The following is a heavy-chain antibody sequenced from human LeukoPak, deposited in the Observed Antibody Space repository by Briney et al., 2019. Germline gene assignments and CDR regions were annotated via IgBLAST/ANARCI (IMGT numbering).Heavy chain of an antibody. D-gene: IGHD3-16*02. Sequence: SVKVSCKASGGTFSSYAISWVRQAPGQGLEWMGGIIPIFGTANYAQKFQGRVTITADESTSTAYMELSSLRSEDTAVYYCARDPSRYTLSADYYYGMDVWGQGTTVTVSS. V-gene: IGHV1-69*13. CDR2: IIPIFGTA. CDR3: ARDPSRYTLSADYYYGMDV. J-gene: IGHJ6*02. CDR1: GGTFSSYA.